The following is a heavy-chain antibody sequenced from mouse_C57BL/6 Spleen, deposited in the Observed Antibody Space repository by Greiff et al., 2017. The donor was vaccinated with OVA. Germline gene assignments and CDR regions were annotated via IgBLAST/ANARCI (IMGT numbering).Heavy chain of an antibody. CDR2: INPNNGGT. D-gene: IGHD1-1*01. CDR3: ARDNTTVPWYCDG. CDR1: GYTFTDYY. V-gene: IGHV1-26*01. Sequence: VQLQQSGPELVKPGASVKISCKASGYTFTDYYMNWVKQSHGKSLEWIGDINPNNGGTSYNQKFKGKATLTVDKSSSTAYMELRSLTSEDSAVYYCARDNTTVPWYCDGWGTGTTVTVSS. J-gene: IGHJ1*03.